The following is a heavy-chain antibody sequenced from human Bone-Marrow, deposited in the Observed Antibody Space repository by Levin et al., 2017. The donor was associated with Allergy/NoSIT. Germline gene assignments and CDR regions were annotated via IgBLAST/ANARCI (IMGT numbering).Heavy chain of an antibody. CDR2: IYSGGST. Sequence: GASVKVSCAASGFTVSSNYMSWVRQAPGKGLEWVSVIYSGGSTYYADSVKGRFTISRDNSKNTLYLQMNSLRAEDTAVYYCARRDPVAQAFDYWGQGTLVTVSS. V-gene: IGHV3-53*01. J-gene: IGHJ4*02. CDR1: GFTVSSNY. CDR3: ARRDPVAQAFDY. D-gene: IGHD6-19*01.